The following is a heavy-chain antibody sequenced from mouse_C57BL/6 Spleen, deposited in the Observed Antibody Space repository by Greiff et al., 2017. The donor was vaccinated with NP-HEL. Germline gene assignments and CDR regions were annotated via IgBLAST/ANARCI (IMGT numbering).Heavy chain of an antibody. V-gene: IGHV1-53*01. CDR1: GYTFTSYW. CDR3: ASDWDYYGISYRYFDV. D-gene: IGHD1-1*01. J-gene: IGHJ1*03. CDR2: INPSNGGT. Sequence: VQLQQSGTELVKPGASVKLSCKASGYTFTSYWMHWVKQRPGQGLEWIGNINPSNGGTNYNEKFKSKATLTVDKSSSKAYMQLSSMPSEDSAVYYCASDWDYYGISYRYFDVWGTGTTVTVSS.